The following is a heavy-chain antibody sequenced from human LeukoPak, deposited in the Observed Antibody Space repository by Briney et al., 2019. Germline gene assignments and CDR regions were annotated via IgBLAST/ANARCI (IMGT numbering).Heavy chain of an antibody. CDR3: ARDRRDYYDSTGYPNYYYYMDV. Sequence: GSLRLSCAASGFSFSSYAMNWVRQAPGKGLEWVSYITSSGSNIYYTDSVKDRFTISRDNAKNSLYLQMNSLRAEDTAVYYCARDRRDYYDSTGYPNYYYYMDVWGKGTTVTVSS. J-gene: IGHJ6*03. CDR1: GFSFSSYA. CDR2: ITSSGSNI. D-gene: IGHD3-22*01. V-gene: IGHV3-48*01.